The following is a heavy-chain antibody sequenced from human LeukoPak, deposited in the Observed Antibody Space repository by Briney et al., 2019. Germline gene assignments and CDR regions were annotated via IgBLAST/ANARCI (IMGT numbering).Heavy chain of an antibody. J-gene: IGHJ2*01. CDR1: GFTFSSYA. CDR3: AKRTSTPGYFDL. Sequence: GGSLRLPCAASGFTFSSYAMHWVRQAPGKGLEWVSAISGSGGSTYYADSVKGRFTISRDNSKSTLYLQMNSLRAEDAAVYYCAKRTSTPGYFDLWGRGTLVTVSS. D-gene: IGHD1-14*01. CDR2: ISGSGGST. V-gene: IGHV3-23*01.